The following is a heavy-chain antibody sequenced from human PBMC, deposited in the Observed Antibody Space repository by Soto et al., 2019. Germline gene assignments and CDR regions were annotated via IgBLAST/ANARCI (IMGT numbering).Heavy chain of an antibody. V-gene: IGHV4-30-4*01. D-gene: IGHD7-27*01. CDR1: GDSISNLDYF. CDR3: ARGRYCLTGRCFPNWFDS. Sequence: SETLSLTCSVSGDSISNLDYFWAWIRRPPGQALEYIGYIYKSATTYYNPSFESRVAISVDTSKSQFSLNVTSVTAADTAVYFCARGRYCLTGRCFPNWFDSWGQGALVTVSS. J-gene: IGHJ5*01. CDR2: IYKSATT.